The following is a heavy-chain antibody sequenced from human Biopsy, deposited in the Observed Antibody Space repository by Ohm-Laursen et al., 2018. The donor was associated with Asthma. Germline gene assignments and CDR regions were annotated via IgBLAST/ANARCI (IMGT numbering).Heavy chain of an antibody. V-gene: IGHV3-30-3*01. D-gene: IGHD5-24*01. CDR3: AKESRRDGYNRRNYYFDY. CDR2: ISYDGTNK. J-gene: IGHJ4*02. Sequence: SLRLSCSASGFIFSNYALHWVRQAPGKGLEWVAVISYDGTNKYYADSAKGRFTISRDRSKNTLYLQMNSLRPEDTAVYYCAKESRRDGYNRRNYYFDYWGQGTLVTVSS. CDR1: GFIFSNYA.